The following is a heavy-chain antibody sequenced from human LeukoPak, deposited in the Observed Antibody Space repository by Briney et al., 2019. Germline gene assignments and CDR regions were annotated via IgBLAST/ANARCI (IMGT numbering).Heavy chain of an antibody. Sequence: GGSLRLSCAASGFTFSSYSMIWVRQAPGKGLEWVSSISSSSSYIYYADSVKGRFTISRDNSKNTLHLQMSSLRAEDTALYYCVKDRCDRATCPEVWGQGTLVTVSS. D-gene: IGHD1-14*01. J-gene: IGHJ4*02. CDR2: ISSSSSYI. CDR1: GFTFSSYS. CDR3: VKDRCDRATCPEV. V-gene: IGHV3-21*04.